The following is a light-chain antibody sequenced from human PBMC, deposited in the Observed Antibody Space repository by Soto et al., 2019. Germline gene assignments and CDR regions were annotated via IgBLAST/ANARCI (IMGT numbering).Light chain of an antibody. CDR3: VSYTSGGTVV. CDR1: NSDVGGYNY. Sequence: QSVLNQPASVFGSPGQSLTISCTGTNSDVGGYNYVSWYQQHPGKPPTLVIYQVTNRPSGVSDRFSGSKSGNTASLTISGLQAEDEADYYCVSYTSGGTVVFGGGTKLTVL. V-gene: IGLV2-14*01. J-gene: IGLJ2*01. CDR2: QVT.